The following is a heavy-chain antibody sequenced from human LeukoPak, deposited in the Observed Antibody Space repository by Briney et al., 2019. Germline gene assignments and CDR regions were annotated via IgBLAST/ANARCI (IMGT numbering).Heavy chain of an antibody. V-gene: IGHV4-34*01. CDR2: INHSGST. CDR1: GLPQRWYY. Sequence: AETLSLTCALCGLPQRWYYLLGLRQPPPRGRAWMGEINHSGSTNYNPSLKSRVTISVDTSKNQFSLKLSSVTAADTAVYYCAIPCEGDDGQMGYWGQGTLVTVSS. CDR3: AIPCEGDDGQMGY. D-gene: IGHD2-21*02. J-gene: IGHJ4*02.